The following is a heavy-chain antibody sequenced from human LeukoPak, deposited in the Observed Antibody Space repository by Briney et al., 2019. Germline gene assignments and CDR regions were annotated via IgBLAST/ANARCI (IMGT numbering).Heavy chain of an antibody. CDR1: GASINSDTYY. D-gene: IGHD5-12*01. CDR3: TRDPKYRGYGTGMDV. V-gene: IGHV4-31*03. CDR2: IYYSGHT. Sequence: PSDTLSLTCNVSGASINSDTYYWTWVRQHPGQGLEWIGYIYYSGHTYYNPSLNSRASISIDTSKDQFSLMLRSVTAADTAVYYCTRDPKYRGYGTGMDVWGQGTTVTVSS. J-gene: IGHJ6*02.